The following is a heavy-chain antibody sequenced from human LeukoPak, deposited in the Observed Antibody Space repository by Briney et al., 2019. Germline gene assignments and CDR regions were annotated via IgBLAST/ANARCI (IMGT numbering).Heavy chain of an antibody. J-gene: IGHJ4*02. Sequence: KPSETLSLTCTVSGASISSSNYYWGWIRQPPGKGLEWIGSLYYSGRSYYNPSLKSRVTISVDTSKNQFSLKLSSVTAADTAVYYCARVPEDYDSSGYSIYYFDYWGQGTLVTVSS. D-gene: IGHD3-22*01. CDR3: ARVPEDYDSSGYSIYYFDY. V-gene: IGHV4-39*07. CDR1: GASISSSNYY. CDR2: LYYSGRS.